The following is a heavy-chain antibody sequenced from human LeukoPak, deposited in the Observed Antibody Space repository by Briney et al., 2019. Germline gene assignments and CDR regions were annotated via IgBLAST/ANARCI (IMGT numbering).Heavy chain of an antibody. V-gene: IGHV1-18*01. J-gene: IGHJ4*02. D-gene: IGHD6-19*01. Sequence: ASVKVSCKASGYTFTSYGISWVRQAPGQGLEWMGWISAYNGNTNYAQKFQGRVTMTRDTSTSTVYMDLSSLRSDDTAVYYCARFAVHRRLAVAGQFGLDYWGQGTLVTVSS. CDR2: ISAYNGNT. CDR1: GYTFTSYG. CDR3: ARFAVHRRLAVAGQFGLDY.